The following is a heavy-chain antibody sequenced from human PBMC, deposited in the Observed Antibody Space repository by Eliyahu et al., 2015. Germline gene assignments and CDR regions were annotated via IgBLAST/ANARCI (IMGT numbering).Heavy chain of an antibody. D-gene: IGHD3-3*01. CDR1: GLTFSSSG. CDR2: IRYDGTNK. J-gene: IGHJ6*03. Sequence: QVQLVESGGGVVQPGGSLXLXXSGSGLTFSSSGMHXVRQAPGKGLEWVAVIRYDGTNKYYAASVKDRFTVSRDNSKNTLFLQMNSLRAEDTAVYYCARGSGYYYYYMDVWGKGTTVTVSS. V-gene: IGHV3-33*01. CDR3: ARGSGYYYYYMDV.